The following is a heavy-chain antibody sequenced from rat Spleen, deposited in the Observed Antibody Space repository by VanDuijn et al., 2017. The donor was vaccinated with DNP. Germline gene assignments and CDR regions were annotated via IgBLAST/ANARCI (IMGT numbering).Heavy chain of an antibody. Sequence: EVQLVESGGGLIQPGRSLKLSCTASGFIFRNYDMAWVRQAPTKGLEWVASINTGGGNTYYRDSVKGRFTISRDNAKSTHYLQMDSLRSEDSATYYCASSYSSYIFDYWGQGVMVTVSS. D-gene: IGHD1-2*01. J-gene: IGHJ2*01. CDR2: INTGGGNT. CDR1: GFIFRNYD. V-gene: IGHV5S23*01. CDR3: ASSYSSYIFDY.